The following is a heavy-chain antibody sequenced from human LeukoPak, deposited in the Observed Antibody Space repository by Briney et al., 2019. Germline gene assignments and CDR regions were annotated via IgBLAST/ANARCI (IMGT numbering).Heavy chain of an antibody. CDR3: ARGVGPTGVYYDY. V-gene: IGHV1-8*01. CDR1: GYTFTSYD. J-gene: IGHJ4*02. D-gene: IGHD1-26*01. CDR2: MNPHSDSA. Sequence: ASVKVSCKASGYTFTSYDINWVRQATGQGLEWLGWMNPHSDSAGYAQKFQGSVTMTWDTSKSIAYMELSGLRSEDTAVYYCARGVGPTGVYYDYWGQGTLVTVSS.